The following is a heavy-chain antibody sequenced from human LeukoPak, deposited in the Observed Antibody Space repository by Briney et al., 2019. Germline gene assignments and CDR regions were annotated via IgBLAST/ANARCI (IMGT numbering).Heavy chain of an antibody. CDR1: GYTLTRYA. CDR2: INTNTGSP. J-gene: IGHJ3*02. D-gene: IGHD3-16*01. V-gene: IGHV7-4-1*01. Sequence: ASVKVSCKASGYTLTRYAINWLRQAPGQGLEWMGWINTNTGSPTYAQGFTGRFVFSLDTSVSTAYLQIFSLNVEDTAVHYCTRDTFTDGSSTFDIWGQGTTVTVSS. CDR3: TRDTFTDGSSTFDI.